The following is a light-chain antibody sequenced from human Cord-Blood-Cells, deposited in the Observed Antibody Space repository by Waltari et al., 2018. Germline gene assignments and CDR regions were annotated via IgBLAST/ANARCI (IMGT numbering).Light chain of an antibody. V-gene: IGKV1-33*01. CDR2: DAS. J-gene: IGKJ2*01. CDR3: QQYNSAPHT. Sequence: VTLTCQASQDISNYLNWYQQKPGKAPKLLIYDASNLETVVPSRFRGSGSWTETTVTMSTLQIEDVATYYCQQYNSAPHTFGQGTKVEIK. CDR1: QDISNY.